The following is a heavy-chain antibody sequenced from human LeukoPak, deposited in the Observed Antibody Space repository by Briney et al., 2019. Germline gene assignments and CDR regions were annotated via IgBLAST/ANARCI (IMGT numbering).Heavy chain of an antibody. CDR3: ARRNGGGYCSSTSCYTRAPFDY. CDR1: GGSFSGYY. V-gene: IGHV4-34*01. CDR2: INHSGST. Sequence: SETLSLTYAVYGGSFSGYYWSWIRQPPGKGLEWIGEINHSGSTNYNPSLKSRVTISVDTSKNQFSLKLSSVTAADTAAYYCARRNGGGYCSSTSCYTRAPFDYWGQGTLVTVSS. J-gene: IGHJ4*02. D-gene: IGHD2-2*02.